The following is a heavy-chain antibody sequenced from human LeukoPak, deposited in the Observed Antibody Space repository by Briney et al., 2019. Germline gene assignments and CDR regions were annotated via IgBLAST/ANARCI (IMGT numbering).Heavy chain of an antibody. J-gene: IGHJ6*02. V-gene: IGHV3-30*18. CDR3: AKKVAGGSATYGMDV. Sequence: GGSLRLSCAASGFTFSTYGMHWVRQAPGKGLEWVAVISDDGSTKHCADSVKGRFTISRDNSKNTLCLQMNSLRAEDTAVYYCAKKVAGGSATYGMDVWGQGTTVTVSS. CDR1: GFTFSTYG. D-gene: IGHD6-19*01. CDR2: ISDDGSTK.